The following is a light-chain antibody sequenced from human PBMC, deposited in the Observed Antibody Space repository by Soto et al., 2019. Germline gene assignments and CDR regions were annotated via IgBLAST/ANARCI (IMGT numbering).Light chain of an antibody. CDR1: SSDVGGYNY. Sequence: QSALTQPASVSGSPGQSITISCTGTSSDVGGYNYGSRYQQQPGKAPKFMIYDVSNRPSGVSNRFSGSKSGNTASPTISGLQAVDEADYYCCSYTTSNTRQIVFGTGTKVTVL. V-gene: IGLV2-14*01. CDR3: CSYTTSNTRQIV. J-gene: IGLJ1*01. CDR2: DVS.